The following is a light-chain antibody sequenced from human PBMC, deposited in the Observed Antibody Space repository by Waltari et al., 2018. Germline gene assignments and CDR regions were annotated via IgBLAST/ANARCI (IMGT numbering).Light chain of an antibody. V-gene: IGKV3-15*01. CDR1: QSLSSN. CDR3: QQYNNWPFT. Sequence: EIVMTQSPATLSVSPGERATLSCRASQSLSSNLAWYQQKPGQAPRLLIYGASTMATGIPFRFSDSGSRAEFTLTISSLQSEDFAVYYCQQYNNWPFTFGQGTKLEIK. J-gene: IGKJ2*01. CDR2: GAS.